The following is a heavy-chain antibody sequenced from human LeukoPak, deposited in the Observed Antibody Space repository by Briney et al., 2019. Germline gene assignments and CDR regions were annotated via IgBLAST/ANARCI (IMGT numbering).Heavy chain of an antibody. V-gene: IGHV3-30-3*01. J-gene: IGHJ4*02. D-gene: IGHD3-22*01. CDR3: ARTQYYYDSSGPFDY. CDR1: GFTFSSYA. Sequence: QPGGSLRLSCAASGFTFSSYAMHWLRQAPGKGLEWVAVISYDGSNKYYADSVKGRFTISRDNSKNTLYLQMNSLRAEDTAVYYCARTQYYYDSSGPFDYWGQGTLVTVSS. CDR2: ISYDGSNK.